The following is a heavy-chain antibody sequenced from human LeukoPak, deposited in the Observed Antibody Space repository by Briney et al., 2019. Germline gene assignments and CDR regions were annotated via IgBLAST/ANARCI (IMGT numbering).Heavy chain of an antibody. CDR1: GFTFSDYY. D-gene: IGHD3-10*01. V-gene: IGHV3-11*01. CDR3: ARVLDGSNDC. CDR2: ISTTATTI. J-gene: IGHJ4*02. Sequence: GGSLRLSCGASGFTFSDYYMSWIRQAPGKGLEWVSYISTTATTIYYADSVKGRFTISRDNAKNSLYLRMNSLRAEDTAVYYCARVLDGSNDCWGQGTLVTVSS.